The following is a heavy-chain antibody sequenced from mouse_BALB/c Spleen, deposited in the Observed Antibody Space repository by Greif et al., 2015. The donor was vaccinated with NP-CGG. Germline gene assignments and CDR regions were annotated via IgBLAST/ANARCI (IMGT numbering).Heavy chain of an antibody. J-gene: IGHJ4*01. CDR1: GYTFTSYW. V-gene: IGHV1-7*01. CDR2: INPSTGYT. CDR3: AKYYYPMDY. Sequence: QVQLQQSGAELAKPGASVKMSCKASGYTFTSYWMHWVKQRPGQGLEWIGYINPSTGYTEYNQKFKDKATLTADKSSSTAYMQRSSLTPEYSSVFYCAKYYYPMDYWGQEPSVTFPS.